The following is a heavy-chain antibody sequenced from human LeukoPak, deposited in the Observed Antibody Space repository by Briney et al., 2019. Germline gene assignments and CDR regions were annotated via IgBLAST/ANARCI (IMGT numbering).Heavy chain of an antibody. CDR3: AKTGSGGYYHH. CDR2: ISGSGGST. J-gene: IGHJ4*02. CDR1: GFTFSSYA. D-gene: IGHD3-3*01. V-gene: IGHV3-23*01. Sequence: PGGSLRLSCAASGFTFSSYAMRWVRQAPGKGLEWVSAISGSGGSTYYADSVKGRFTISRDNSKNTLYLQMNSLRAEDRAVYYCAKTGSGGYYHHWGQGTLVTVSS.